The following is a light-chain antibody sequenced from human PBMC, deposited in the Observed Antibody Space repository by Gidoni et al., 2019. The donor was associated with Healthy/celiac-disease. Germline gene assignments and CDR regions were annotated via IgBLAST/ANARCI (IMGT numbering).Light chain of an antibody. Sequence: DIVLTQYRDTLSLSPGERATLSCRASQSVSSYLAWYQQKPGQAPRLLIYDAANRATGIPSRFSGSGSWTDFTLTISSLEPEDFAVYYCQQRSNWPPFTFGPGTKVDIK. CDR1: QSVSSY. CDR2: DAA. J-gene: IGKJ3*01. CDR3: QQRSNWPPFT. V-gene: IGKV3-11*01.